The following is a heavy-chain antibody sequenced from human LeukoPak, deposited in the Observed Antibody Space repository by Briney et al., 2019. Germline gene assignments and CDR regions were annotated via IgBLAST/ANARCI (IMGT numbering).Heavy chain of an antibody. CDR3: ARSGYSGYDFPYYYYYYMDV. CDR2: INPNSGGT. V-gene: IGHV1-2*02. J-gene: IGHJ6*03. D-gene: IGHD5-12*01. CDR1: GYTFTGYY. Sequence: ASVKVSCKASGYTFTGYYMHWVRQAPGQGLEWMGWINPNSGGTNYAQKFQGRVTMTRDTSISTAYMELSRLRSDDTAVYYCARSGYSGYDFPYYYYYYMDVWGKGTTVTVSS.